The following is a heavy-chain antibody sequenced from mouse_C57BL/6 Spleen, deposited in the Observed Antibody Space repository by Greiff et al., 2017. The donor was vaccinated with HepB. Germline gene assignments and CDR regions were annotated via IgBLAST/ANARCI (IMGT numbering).Heavy chain of an antibody. J-gene: IGHJ1*03. D-gene: IGHD1-1*01. CDR1: GYTFTSYW. CDR3: ATSTVVAHFDV. V-gene: IGHV1-7*01. CDR2: INPSSGYT. Sequence: QVQLKHSGAELAKPGASVKLSCKASGYTFTSYWMHWVKQRPGQGLEWIGYINPSSGYTKYNQKFKDKATLTADKSSSTAYMQLSSLTYEDSAVYYCATSTVVAHFDVWGTGTTVTVSS.